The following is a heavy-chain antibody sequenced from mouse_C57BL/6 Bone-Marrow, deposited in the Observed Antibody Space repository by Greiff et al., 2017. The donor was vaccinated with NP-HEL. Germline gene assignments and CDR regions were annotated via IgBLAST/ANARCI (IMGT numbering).Heavy chain of an antibody. CDR1: GFNIKDDY. V-gene: IGHV14-4*01. Sequence: EVMLVESGAELVRPGASVKLSCTASGFNIKDDYMHWVKQRPEQGLEWIGWIDPENGDTEYASKFQGKATITADTSSNTAYLQLSSLTSEDTAVYYCTTNYGVAYWGQGTLVTVSA. CDR3: TTNYGVAY. D-gene: IGHD1-1*01. J-gene: IGHJ3*01. CDR2: IDPENGDT.